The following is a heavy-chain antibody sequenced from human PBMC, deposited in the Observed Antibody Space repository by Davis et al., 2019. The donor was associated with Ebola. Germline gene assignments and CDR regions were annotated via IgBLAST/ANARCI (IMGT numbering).Heavy chain of an antibody. D-gene: IGHD2-8*01. J-gene: IGHJ5*02. V-gene: IGHV1-2*02. Sequence: AASVKVSCKASGYTFTAYYMHWVRQAPGQGLEWMGWVNPNSGDTHYAPKFQGRVTMTRDTSISTAYMELTRLTSDDTAVYYCAREGIVLIHGWFDPWGQGTLVTISS. CDR1: GYTFTAYY. CDR3: AREGIVLIHGWFDP. CDR2: VNPNSGDT.